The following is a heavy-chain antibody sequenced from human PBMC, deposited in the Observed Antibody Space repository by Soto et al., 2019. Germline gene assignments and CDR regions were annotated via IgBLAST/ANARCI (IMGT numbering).Heavy chain of an antibody. J-gene: IGHJ3*02. Sequence: GASVKVSCKASGGTFSSYAISWVRQAPGQGLEWMGGIIPIFGTANYAQKFQGRVTITADESTSTAYMELSSLRSEDTAVYYCARVPLGDYDSSGNAFDIWGQGTMVTVSS. CDR2: IIPIFGTA. V-gene: IGHV1-69*13. D-gene: IGHD3-22*01. CDR1: GGTFSSYA. CDR3: ARVPLGDYDSSGNAFDI.